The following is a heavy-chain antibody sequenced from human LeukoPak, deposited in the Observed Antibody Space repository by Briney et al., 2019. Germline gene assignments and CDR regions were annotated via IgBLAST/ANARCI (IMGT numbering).Heavy chain of an antibody. D-gene: IGHD3-3*01. CDR3: ARGRRIFGVGSSPYDY. Sequence: ASVKVSCKASGYTFTGYYMHWVRQAPGQGLEWMGWINPNSGGTNYAQKFQGRVTMTRDTSISTAYMELSRLRSDDTAVYYCARGRRIFGVGSSPYDYWGQGTLVTVSS. V-gene: IGHV1-2*02. J-gene: IGHJ4*02. CDR2: INPNSGGT. CDR1: GYTFTGYY.